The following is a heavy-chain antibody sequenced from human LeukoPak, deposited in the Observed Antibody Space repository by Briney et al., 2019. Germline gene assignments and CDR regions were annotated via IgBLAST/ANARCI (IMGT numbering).Heavy chain of an antibody. V-gene: IGHV3-53*01. CDR3: AREPSYTSSWYTSCDY. J-gene: IGHJ4*02. CDR1: GFTVSSNY. Sequence: PGGSLRLSCAASGFTVSSNYMSWVRQAPGKGLEWVSVIYSGDSTYYADSVKGRFTISRDNSKNTLYLQMNSLRAEDTAVYYCAREPSYTSSWYTSCDYWGQGTLVTVSS. CDR2: IYSGDST. D-gene: IGHD6-13*01.